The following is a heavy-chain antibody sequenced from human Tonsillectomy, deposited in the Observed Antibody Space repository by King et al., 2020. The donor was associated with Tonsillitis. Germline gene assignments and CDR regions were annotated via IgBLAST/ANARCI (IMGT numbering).Heavy chain of an antibody. CDR3: ARAAAAGPNWFDP. J-gene: IGHJ5*02. CDR2: ISYDGSNK. Sequence: QLVQSGGGVVQPGRSLRLSCAASGFTFSNYAMHWVRQAPGKGLEWVAVISYDGSNKYYADSVKGRFTISRDNSKNTLYLQMNSLRAEDTAVYYCARAAAAGPNWFDPWGQGTLVTVSS. V-gene: IGHV3-30*04. CDR1: GFTFSNYA. D-gene: IGHD6-13*01.